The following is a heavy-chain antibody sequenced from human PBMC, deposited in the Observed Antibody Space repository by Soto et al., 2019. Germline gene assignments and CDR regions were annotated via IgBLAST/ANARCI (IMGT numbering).Heavy chain of an antibody. CDR1: GGSFSGYY. V-gene: IGHV4-34*01. CDR3: ARIEKLQQLWSGYHYYYYYYMDV. J-gene: IGHJ6*03. CDR2: INHSGST. Sequence: QVQLQQWGAGLLKPSETLSLTCAVYGGSFSGYYWSWIRQPPGKGLEWIGEINHSGSTNYNPSLKSRVTISVDTSKSQFSLKLSSVTAADTAVYYCARIEKLQQLWSGYHYYYYYYMDVWGKGTTVTVSS. D-gene: IGHD3-3*02.